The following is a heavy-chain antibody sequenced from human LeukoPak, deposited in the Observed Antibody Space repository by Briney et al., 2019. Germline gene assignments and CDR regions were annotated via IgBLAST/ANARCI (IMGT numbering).Heavy chain of an antibody. CDR3: ARDFGEYYYDSSGYSAFDI. Sequence: SETLSHTCTVSGGSISSHYWSWIRQPPGKGLEWIGYIYYSGSTNYNPSLKSRVTISVDTSKNQFSLKLSSVTAADTAVYYCARDFGEYYYDSSGYSAFDIWGQGTMVTVSS. CDR2: IYYSGST. J-gene: IGHJ3*02. CDR1: GGSISSHY. V-gene: IGHV4-59*11. D-gene: IGHD3-22*01.